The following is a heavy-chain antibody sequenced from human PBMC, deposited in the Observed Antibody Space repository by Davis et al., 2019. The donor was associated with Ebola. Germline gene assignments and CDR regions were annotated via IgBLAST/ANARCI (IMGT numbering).Heavy chain of an antibody. CDR3: ARGCDYAFDI. CDR2: ISVGTGAI. V-gene: IGHV3-48*02. CDR1: GFTFSGSS. J-gene: IGHJ3*02. D-gene: IGHD2-21*02. Sequence: GESLKISCAASGFTFSGSSMNWVRRAPGKGLEWVSHISVGTGAIEYADSVKGRFTMSRDNAKNSLYLQMNSLRDEDTAVYYCARGCDYAFDIWGQGTTVTVSS.